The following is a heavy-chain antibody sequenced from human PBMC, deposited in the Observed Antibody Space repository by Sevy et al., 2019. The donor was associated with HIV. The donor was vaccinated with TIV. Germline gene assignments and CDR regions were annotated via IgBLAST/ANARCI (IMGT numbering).Heavy chain of an antibody. D-gene: IGHD2-8*01. CDR2: FSFGCGKI. CDR3: AREGCTKPHDY. J-gene: IGHJ4*02. Sequence: GGSLRLSCVASGFTFSKYSMSWVRQTPGKGLEWVATFSFGCGKINYADSVKGRFTISRDDSRNTFYLQMNSRRAEDTAIYYCAREGCTKPHDYWGQGTLVTVSS. CDR1: GFTFSKYS. V-gene: IGHV3-23*01.